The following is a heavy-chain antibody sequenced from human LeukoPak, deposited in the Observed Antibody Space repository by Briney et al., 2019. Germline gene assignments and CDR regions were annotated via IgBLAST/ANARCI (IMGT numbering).Heavy chain of an antibody. CDR1: GYTFSSYD. Sequence: AAVQVSCKASGYTFSSYDIIWLRQAPAQGPEWMGWISAYNRNTNHAQKFQGRVPMTTDTSTSTAYMELRSLRSDDTAVYSWARGGVDSSGYYLITIDYWGQGILVTVSS. V-gene: IGHV1-18*01. CDR3: ARGGVDSSGYYLITIDY. CDR2: ISAYNRNT. J-gene: IGHJ4*02. D-gene: IGHD3-22*01.